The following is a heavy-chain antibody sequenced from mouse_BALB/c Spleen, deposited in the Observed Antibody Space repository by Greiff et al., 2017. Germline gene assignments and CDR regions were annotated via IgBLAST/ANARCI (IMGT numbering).Heavy chain of an antibody. CDR3: ARGVRHAMDY. CDR2: IYPGDGAT. V-gene: IGHV1-87*01. D-gene: IGHD2-14*01. Sequence: VQLQQSGAELARPGASVKLSCTASGYTFTSYWMQWVKQRPGQGLEWIGAIYPGDGATRYTQKFKGKATLTADKSSSTAYMQLSSLASEDSAVYYCARGVRHAMDYWGQGTSVTVSS. CDR1: GYTFTSYW. J-gene: IGHJ4*01.